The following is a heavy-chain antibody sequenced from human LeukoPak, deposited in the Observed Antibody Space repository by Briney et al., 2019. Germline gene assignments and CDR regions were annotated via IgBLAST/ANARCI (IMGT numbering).Heavy chain of an antibody. CDR1: GYTFTGYY. Sequence: ASVKVSCKASGYTFTGYYMHWVRQAPGQGLEWMGWINPNSGGTNYAQKFQGRVTMTRDTSISTAYMELSRLRSEDTAVYYCARDIGYYYDSSGYHYWGQGTLVTVSS. J-gene: IGHJ4*02. CDR2: INPNSGGT. CDR3: ARDIGYYYDSSGYHY. D-gene: IGHD3-22*01. V-gene: IGHV1-2*02.